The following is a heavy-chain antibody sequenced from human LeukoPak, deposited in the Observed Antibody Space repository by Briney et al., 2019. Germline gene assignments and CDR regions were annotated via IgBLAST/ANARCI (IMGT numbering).Heavy chain of an antibody. J-gene: IGHJ4*02. V-gene: IGHV1-18*01. CDR3: ARDRVGPATDMVRGVRKDY. CDR2: ISAYNGNT. Sequence: GASVKVSCKASGYTFTSYGISWVRQAPGQGLEWMGWISAYNGNTNYAQKLQGRVTMTTDTSTSTAYMELRSLRSDDTAVYYCARDRVGPATDMVRGVRKDYWGQGTLVTVSS. D-gene: IGHD3-10*01. CDR1: GYTFTSYG.